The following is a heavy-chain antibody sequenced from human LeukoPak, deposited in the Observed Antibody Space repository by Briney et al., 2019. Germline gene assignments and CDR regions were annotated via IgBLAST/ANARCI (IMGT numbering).Heavy chain of an antibody. D-gene: IGHD1-1*01. CDR1: GFSLSTSGEG. J-gene: IGHJ4*02. CDR2: IYWDDDT. V-gene: IGHV2-5*02. CDR3: AHRLLLGNTGTTFDY. Sequence: ESGPTLVNPAQTLTLTCTFSGFSLSTSGEGVGWIRQPPGKALEWLIVIYWDDDTRYSPSLKSRLTITKDTSKNQVVLTMTNMDPVDTATYYCAHRLLLGNTGTTFDYWGQGTLVTVSS.